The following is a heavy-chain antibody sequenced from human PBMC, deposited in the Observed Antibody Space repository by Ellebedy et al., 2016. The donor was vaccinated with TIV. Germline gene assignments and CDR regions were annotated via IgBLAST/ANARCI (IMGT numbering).Heavy chain of an antibody. J-gene: IGHJ4*02. V-gene: IGHV4-39*02. Sequence: MPGGSLRLSCSVSGAFVNSTRYYWAWIRQPPGKGLEWIGSVYHSRSPYYNPSFKSRVTLSADTSKNHFSLNLRTVTAADTAVYYCARIDPWQPIDDWGQGILVTVSS. D-gene: IGHD2-21*01. CDR1: GAFVNSTRYY. CDR3: ARIDPWQPIDD. CDR2: VYHSRSP.